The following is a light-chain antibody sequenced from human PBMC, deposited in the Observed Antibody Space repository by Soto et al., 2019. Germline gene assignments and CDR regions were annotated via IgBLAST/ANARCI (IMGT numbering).Light chain of an antibody. V-gene: IGLV2-14*01. CDR2: DVS. Sequence: QSVLTQPASVSGYPGQSITISCTGTSSDVGGYNYVSWYQQHPGKAPKLMIYDVSNRPSGVSNRFSGSKSGNTASLTISGLQAEDEADYYCSSYTSSSTFFGGGTKLTVL. CDR3: SSYTSSSTF. CDR1: SSDVGGYNY. J-gene: IGLJ2*01.